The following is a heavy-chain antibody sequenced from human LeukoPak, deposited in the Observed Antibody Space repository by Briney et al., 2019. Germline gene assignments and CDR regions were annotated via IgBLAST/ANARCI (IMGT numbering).Heavy chain of an antibody. V-gene: IGHV3-7*01. Sequence: GGSLRLSCAASGFTFSSYGMSWVRQAPGKGLEWVANIKQDGSEKFYVDSVKGRFTISRDNAKNSLYLQMNSLRAEDTAVYYCARYGFAGSHDYWGQGTLVTVSS. CDR3: ARYGFAGSHDY. CDR1: GFTFSSYG. CDR2: IKQDGSEK. D-gene: IGHD3-10*01. J-gene: IGHJ4*02.